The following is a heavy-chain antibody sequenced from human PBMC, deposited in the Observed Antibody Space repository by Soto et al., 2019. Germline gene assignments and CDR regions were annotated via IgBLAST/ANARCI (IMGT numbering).Heavy chain of an antibody. J-gene: IGHJ3*02. CDR3: ARDMVDGTFCVSEI. D-gene: IGHD2-15*01. V-gene: IGHV4-59*01. CDR1: DGSNTSYH. Sequence: SETLSLTCTVSDGSNTSYHWTWLRQSPGKGLEGIGDIYDIGSTHYNPSLRSRVTVSAGTSKNQFSLTLSSVTAADTAVYDCARDMVDGTFCVSEIWGQGTMVGVSS. CDR2: IYDIGST.